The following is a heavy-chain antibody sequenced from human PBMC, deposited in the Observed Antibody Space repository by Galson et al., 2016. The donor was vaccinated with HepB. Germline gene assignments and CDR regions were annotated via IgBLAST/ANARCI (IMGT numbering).Heavy chain of an antibody. J-gene: IGHJ4*02. V-gene: IGHV3-30-3*01. Sequence: SLRLSCAASGFTFATYAIQWVRQAPGKGLEWVAVISNGGNIKYYADSVKGRFTISRDNSKNTLYLQMNSLRAEDTAVYYCAGEISFKGELDYWGQGTLVTVSS. CDR1: GFTFATYA. CDR2: ISNGGNIK. D-gene: IGHD2-21*01. CDR3: AGEISFKGELDY.